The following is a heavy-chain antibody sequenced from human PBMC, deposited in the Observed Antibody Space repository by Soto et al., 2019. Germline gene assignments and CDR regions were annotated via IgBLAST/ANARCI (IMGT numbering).Heavy chain of an antibody. J-gene: IGHJ4*02. CDR3: VKDRPLSGNYQALYY. CDR2: NHGGGGAR. Sequence: EVQLLESGGGLVQPGGSLRLSFTASGFTFSDFAMTWVRQAPGNGLEWVAALNHGGGGARYYADSVKGRFTISRANSKNALQLQMDSLRAEDTAMYFCVKDRPLSGNYQALYYRGQGTLVAVSS. CDR1: GFTFSDFA. D-gene: IGHD1-26*01. V-gene: IGHV3-23*01.